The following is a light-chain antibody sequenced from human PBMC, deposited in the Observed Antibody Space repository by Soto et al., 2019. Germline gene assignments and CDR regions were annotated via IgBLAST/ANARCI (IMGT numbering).Light chain of an antibody. J-gene: IGLJ2*01. Sequence: QSALTQPASVSGSPGQSITTSCTGTSSDVGGYNYVSWYQQRPGKAPKLMIYDVSNRPSGVSNRFSGSKSGNTASLTISGLQAEDEADYYCSSYTSSSTLMVFGGGTKLTVL. V-gene: IGLV2-14*01. CDR2: DVS. CDR3: SSYTSSSTLMV. CDR1: SSDVGGYNY.